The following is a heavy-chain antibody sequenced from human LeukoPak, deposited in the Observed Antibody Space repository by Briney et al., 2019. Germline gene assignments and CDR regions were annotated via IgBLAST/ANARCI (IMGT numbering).Heavy chain of an antibody. D-gene: IGHD3-9*01. J-gene: IGHJ5*02. V-gene: IGHV3-9*01. Sequence: PGGSLRLSCAASGFTFDDYAMHWVRQAPGKGLEWVSGISWNSGSIGYADSVTGRFTISRDNAKNSLYLQMNSLRAEDTALYYCAKDAYYDILTGVHWFDPWGQGTLVTVSS. CDR3: AKDAYYDILTGVHWFDP. CDR1: GFTFDDYA. CDR2: ISWNSGSI.